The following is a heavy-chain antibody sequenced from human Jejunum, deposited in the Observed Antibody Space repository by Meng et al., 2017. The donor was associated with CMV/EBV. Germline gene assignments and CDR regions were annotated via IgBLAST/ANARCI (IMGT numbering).Heavy chain of an antibody. CDR2: ISWSSGIM. D-gene: IGHD2-2*01. CDR3: ARAGWAAIGY. J-gene: IGHJ4*02. V-gene: IGHV3-48*04. CDR1: GFTFSSSS. Sequence: CAASGFTFSSSSMNWVRQAPGKGLEWISYISWSSGIMYYSDSVKGRFTISRDNAKSSLYLQMNSLRAEDTALYYCARAGWAAIGYWGQGTVVTVSS.